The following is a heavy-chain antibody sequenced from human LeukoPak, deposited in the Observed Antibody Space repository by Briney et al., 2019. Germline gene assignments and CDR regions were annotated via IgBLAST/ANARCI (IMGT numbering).Heavy chain of an antibody. Sequence: SETLSLTCAVYGGSFSGHYWSWIRQPPGKGLEWIAEINHSGSTNYNPSLKSRVTISVDTSKNQFSLKLSSVTAADTAVYYCARRPANNYVWGSYRQNQANFDYWGQGTLVTVSS. D-gene: IGHD3-16*02. V-gene: IGHV4-34*01. CDR2: INHSGST. CDR3: ARRPANNYVWGSYRQNQANFDY. CDR1: GGSFSGHY. J-gene: IGHJ4*02.